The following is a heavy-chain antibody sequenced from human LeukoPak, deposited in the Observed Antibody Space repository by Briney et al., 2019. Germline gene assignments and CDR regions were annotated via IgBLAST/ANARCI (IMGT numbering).Heavy chain of an antibody. CDR3: AAPGGIAVADYYYYGMDV. CDR1: GGSITSGGYF. J-gene: IGHJ6*02. D-gene: IGHD6-19*01. V-gene: IGHV4-39*01. CDR2: IYYIGSP. Sequence: SETLSLTCTVSGGSITSGGYFWGWIRQPPGKGLEWIGSIYYIGSPYYNPSLKSRVTISVDTSKNQFSLKLSSVTAADTVVYYCAAPGGIAVADYYYYGMDVWGQGTTVTVSS.